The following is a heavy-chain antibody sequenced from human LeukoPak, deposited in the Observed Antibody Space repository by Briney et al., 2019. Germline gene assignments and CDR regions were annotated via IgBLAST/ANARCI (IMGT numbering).Heavy chain of an antibody. Sequence: SETLSLTCTVSGGSISSYYWSWIRQPPGKGLEWIGYIYYTGSTNYNPSLKSRVTISVDTSKNQFSLNLSSVTAADTAVYYCARHYGAHRDYYGLDVWGQGTTVTVSS. CDR1: GGSISSYY. CDR2: IYYTGST. CDR3: ARHYGAHRDYYGLDV. D-gene: IGHD4-17*01. J-gene: IGHJ6*02. V-gene: IGHV4-59*01.